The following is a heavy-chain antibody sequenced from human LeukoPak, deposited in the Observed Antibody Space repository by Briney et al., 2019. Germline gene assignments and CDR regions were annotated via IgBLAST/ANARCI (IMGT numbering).Heavy chain of an antibody. CDR3: VRTPTCSSGSCYPNWFDS. CDR1: GYSFTNNW. D-gene: IGHD2-15*01. Sequence: GESLKISCQGSGYSFTNNWIGWVRQMPGKGLEWMPIVYPGDSNTKYSPSFQDQVTISADKSITTAYLQWSRLKASDTAMYYCVRTPTCSSGSCYPNWFDSWGQGTLVTVSS. CDR2: VYPGDSNT. V-gene: IGHV5-51*01. J-gene: IGHJ5*01.